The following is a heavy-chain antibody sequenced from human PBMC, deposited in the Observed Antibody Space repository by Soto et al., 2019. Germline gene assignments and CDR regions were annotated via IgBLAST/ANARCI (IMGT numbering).Heavy chain of an antibody. V-gene: IGHV3-15*01. CDR2: IKSKTDGGTT. J-gene: IGHJ4*02. CDR3: TTDLGLNYYGSGSYAD. D-gene: IGHD3-10*01. CDR1: GFTFSNAW. Sequence: EVQLVESGGGLVKPGGSLRLSCAASGFTFSNAWMSWVRQAPGKGLEWVGRIKSKTDGGTTDYAAPVKGRFTISRDDSKHTLYLQMTSLKTEDTAVYYCTTDLGLNYYGSGSYADWGQGTLVTVSS.